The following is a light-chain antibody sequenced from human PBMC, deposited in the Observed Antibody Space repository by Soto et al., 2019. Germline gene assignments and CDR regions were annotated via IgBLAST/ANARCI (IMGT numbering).Light chain of an antibody. Sequence: IGITQSPATVSVSPVERATLSCRASQSVTSTLAWYQQKPGQTPRLLIYDASTRATGIPARFSGSGSGTEFTLTISSLQSEDFAVYYCQQYNNWPLTFGGGTKVDIK. CDR2: DAS. V-gene: IGKV3-15*01. CDR3: QQYNNWPLT. J-gene: IGKJ4*01. CDR1: QSVTST.